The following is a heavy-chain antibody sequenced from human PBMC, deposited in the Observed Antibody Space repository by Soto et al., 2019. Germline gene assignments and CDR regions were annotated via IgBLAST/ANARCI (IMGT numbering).Heavy chain of an antibody. J-gene: IGHJ6*02. CDR2: MNPNSGNT. CDR1: GYTFTSYD. Sequence: GASVKVSCKASGYTFTSYDINWVRQATGQGLEWMGWMNPNSGNTGYAQKLQGRVTMTRNTSISTAYMELSSLRSEDTAVYYCARAPSGYYGRYYYYGMDVWGQGTTVTVSS. D-gene: IGHD3-10*01. V-gene: IGHV1-8*01. CDR3: ARAPSGYYGRYYYYGMDV.